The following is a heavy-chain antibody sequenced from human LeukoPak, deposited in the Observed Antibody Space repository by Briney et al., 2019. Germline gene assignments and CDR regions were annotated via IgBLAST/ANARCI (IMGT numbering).Heavy chain of an antibody. CDR3: ASWGSGSYYVDY. V-gene: IGHV1-2*06. Sequence: ASVKVSCKASGYTFTGYYMHWVRQAPGQGLEWMGRINPNSGGTNYAQKFQGRVTMTRDTSISTAYMELSRLRSDYTAVYYCASWGSGSYYVDYWGQGTLVTVSS. CDR1: GYTFTGYY. CDR2: INPNSGGT. J-gene: IGHJ4*02. D-gene: IGHD3-10*01.